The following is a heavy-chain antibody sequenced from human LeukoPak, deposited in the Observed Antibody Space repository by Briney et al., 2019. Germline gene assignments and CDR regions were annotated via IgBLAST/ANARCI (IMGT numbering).Heavy chain of an antibody. CDR1: GGSISSSSYY. D-gene: IGHD5-12*01. CDR3: ARLGYESPY. Sequence: PSETLSLTCTVSGGSISSSSYYWGWIRQPPGKGLEWIGSIYYSGSTYYNPSLKSRVTISVDTSKNQFSLKLSSVTAADTAVYYCARLGYESPYWGQGTLVTVSS. CDR2: IYYSGST. V-gene: IGHV4-39*01. J-gene: IGHJ4*02.